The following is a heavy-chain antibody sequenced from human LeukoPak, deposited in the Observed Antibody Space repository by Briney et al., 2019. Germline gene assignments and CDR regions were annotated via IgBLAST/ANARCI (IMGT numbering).Heavy chain of an antibody. CDR3: ARDHNSENWGSLGR. J-gene: IGHJ4*02. Sequence: GASVKVSCKASGYTFTACYIHWVRQAPGQGLEWMGWISPYTGGRNYAQKFQGRLTITQDTSSNTVYMDLNRLTSDDTAVYYCARDHNSENWGSLGRWGQGTLVTVSS. D-gene: IGHD7-27*01. CDR1: GYTFTACY. V-gene: IGHV1-2*02. CDR2: ISPYTGGR.